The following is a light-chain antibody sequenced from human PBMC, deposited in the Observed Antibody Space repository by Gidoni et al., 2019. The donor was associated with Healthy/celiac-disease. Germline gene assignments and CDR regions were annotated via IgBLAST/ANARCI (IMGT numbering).Light chain of an antibody. Sequence: QSVLTQPPSASGHPGQRVTISCSGSSSNNGSNTVNWYQQLHGTDPKLLIYSNNQRPSGVPARFSGSKSVTSASLAISGLQSEDEADYYCAAWDDSLNGFWVFGGGTKLTVL. J-gene: IGLJ3*02. CDR2: SNN. CDR3: AAWDDSLNGFWV. V-gene: IGLV1-44*01. CDR1: SSNNGSNT.